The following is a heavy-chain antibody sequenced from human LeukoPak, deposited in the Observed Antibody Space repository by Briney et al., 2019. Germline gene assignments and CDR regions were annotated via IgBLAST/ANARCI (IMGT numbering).Heavy chain of an antibody. V-gene: IGHV4-59*12. Sequence: SETLSLTCTVSGGSISSYYWSWIRQPPGKGLEWIGYIYYSGSTNYNPSLKSRVTISVDTSKNQFSLKLSSVTAADTAVYYCARGPRGLFDYWGQGTLVTVSS. CDR3: ARGPRGLFDY. D-gene: IGHD3-10*01. CDR1: GGSISSYY. J-gene: IGHJ4*02. CDR2: IYYSGST.